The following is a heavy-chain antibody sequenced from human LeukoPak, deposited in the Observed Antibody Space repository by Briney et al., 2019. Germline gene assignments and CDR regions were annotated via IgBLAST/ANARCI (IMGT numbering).Heavy chain of an antibody. J-gene: IGHJ4*02. CDR2: IKQDGSEE. Sequence: PGGSLRLSCAASGFTFSSYWMSWVRQAPGKGREWLANIKQDGSEEFFVGSVKGRFTISRDNAKNSLYLQMNSLRAEDTALYYCAKGSGMATPDYWGQRTLVTVSS. CDR3: AKGSGMATPDY. CDR1: GFTFSSYW. D-gene: IGHD5-24*01. V-gene: IGHV3-7*03.